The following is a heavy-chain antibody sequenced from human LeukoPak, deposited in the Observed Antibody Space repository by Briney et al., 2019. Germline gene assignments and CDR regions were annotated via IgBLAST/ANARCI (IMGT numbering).Heavy chain of an antibody. CDR2: IYSSGAT. V-gene: IGHV4-59*08. D-gene: IGHD2-21*02. CDR1: GGSVSGYY. CDR3: ARHDAVPVIRRGFDL. J-gene: IGHJ4*02. Sequence: SETLSLTCSASGGSVSGYYWSWVRQPPGKGLEYIGYIYSSGATLYSPSLKSRGTISIDTSENHFYLKLSSVIAADTAVYYCARHDAVPVIRRGFDLWGQGTLVTVSS.